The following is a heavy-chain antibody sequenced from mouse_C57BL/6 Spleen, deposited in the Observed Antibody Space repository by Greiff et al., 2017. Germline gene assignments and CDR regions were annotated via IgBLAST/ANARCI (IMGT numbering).Heavy chain of an antibody. J-gene: IGHJ4*01. CDR2: IWSGGST. V-gene: IGHV2-2*01. CDR3: ARKFYDGYYDAMGY. CDR1: GFSLTSYG. Sequence: VQLQQSGPGLVQPSQSLSITCTVSGFSLTSYGVHWVRQSPGKGLEWLGVIWSGGSTDYNAAFISRLGISKENSKSQVFFKMKRLQAYDTAIYYCARKFYDGYYDAMGYWGQGTSVTVSS. D-gene: IGHD2-3*01.